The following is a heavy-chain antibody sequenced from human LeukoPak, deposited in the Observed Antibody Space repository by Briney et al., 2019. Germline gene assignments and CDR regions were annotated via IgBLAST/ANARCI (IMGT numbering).Heavy chain of an antibody. D-gene: IGHD2-21*02. CDR1: GGSISSSNW. CDR2: IYHSGST. J-gene: IGHJ4*02. V-gene: IGHV4-4*02. CDR3: ARLAGPLTAIYYFDY. Sequence: SGTLSLTCAVSGGSISSSNWWSWVRQPPGKGLEWIGEIYHSGSTYYNPSLKSRVTISVDTSKNQFSLKLSSVTAADTAVYYCARLAGPLTAIYYFDYWGQGTLVTVSS.